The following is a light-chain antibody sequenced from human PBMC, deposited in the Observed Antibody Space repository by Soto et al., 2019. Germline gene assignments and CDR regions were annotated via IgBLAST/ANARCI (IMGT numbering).Light chain of an antibody. CDR3: QQYGSWT. Sequence: EIVLTQSPGTLSVSPGERATLSCRASETISSDKLAWYQQKPGQPPSLLIYGTFSRATGIPDRFSGSGSGTDFTLTISRLEPEDSAIYYCQQYGSWTVDQGTKVEI. CDR1: ETISSDK. CDR2: GTF. V-gene: IGKV3-20*01. J-gene: IGKJ1*01.